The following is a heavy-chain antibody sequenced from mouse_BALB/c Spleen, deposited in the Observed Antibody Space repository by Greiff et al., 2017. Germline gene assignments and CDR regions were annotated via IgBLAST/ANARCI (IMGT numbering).Heavy chain of an antibody. J-gene: IGHJ2*01. D-gene: IGHD3-3*01. CDR2: IAPGSGST. CDR1: GYTFTSYW. Sequence: DLVKPGASVKLSCKASGYTFTSYWINWIKQRPGQGLEWIGRIAPGSGSTYYNEMFKGKATLTVDTSSSTAYIQLSSLSSEDSAVYFCARLDRGHYFDYWGQGTTLTVSS. V-gene: IGHV1S41*01. CDR3: ARLDRGHYFDY.